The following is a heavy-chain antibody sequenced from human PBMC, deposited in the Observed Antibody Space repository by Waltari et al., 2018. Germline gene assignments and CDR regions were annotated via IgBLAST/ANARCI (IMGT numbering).Heavy chain of an antibody. J-gene: IGHJ6*03. Sequence: QVQLQESGPGLVKPSETLSLTCTVSGGSISRYYWSWIRQPPGKGLEWIGYIYYSGSTNYNPSLKSRVTISVDTSKNQFSLKLSSVTAADTAVYYCASGFGRDRMDVWGKGTTVTVSS. CDR2: IYYSGST. CDR3: ASGFGRDRMDV. V-gene: IGHV4-59*01. CDR1: GGSISRYY. D-gene: IGHD2-2*03.